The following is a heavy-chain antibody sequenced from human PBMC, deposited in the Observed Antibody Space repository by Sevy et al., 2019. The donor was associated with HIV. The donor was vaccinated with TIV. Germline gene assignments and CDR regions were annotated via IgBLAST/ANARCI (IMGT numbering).Heavy chain of an antibody. Sequence: SETLSLTCTVSGGSISLYYWSWIRQPAGKGLEWIGHIYGSGSTSYNPSLKSRVTMSVDTSQNPISLKLTSVTAADTAVYYCAREAKLGAPLGYWGQGTLVTVSS. CDR2: IYGSGST. CDR3: AREAKLGAPLGY. CDR1: GGSISLYY. D-gene: IGHD3-16*01. V-gene: IGHV4-4*07. J-gene: IGHJ4*02.